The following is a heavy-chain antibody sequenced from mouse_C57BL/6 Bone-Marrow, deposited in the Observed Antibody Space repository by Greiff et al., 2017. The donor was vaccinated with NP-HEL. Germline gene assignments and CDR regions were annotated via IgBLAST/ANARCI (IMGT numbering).Heavy chain of an antibody. D-gene: IGHD3-1*01. J-gene: IGHJ4*01. CDR2: FTMYSDAT. CDR3: ARWATNAMDY. CDR1: GYTFTSYW. Sequence: LQQPGAELVKPGASVKLSCKASGYTFTSYWMHWVKQRPGHGLEWIGSFTMYSDATEYSENFKGKATLTANTSSSTAYMELSSLTSEDSAVYYCARWATNAMDYWGQGTSVTVSS. V-gene: IGHV1-49*01.